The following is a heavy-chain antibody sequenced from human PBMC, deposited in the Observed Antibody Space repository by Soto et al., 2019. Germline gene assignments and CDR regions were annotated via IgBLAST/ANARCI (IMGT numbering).Heavy chain of an antibody. CDR2: IYHSGST. D-gene: IGHD5-18*01. J-gene: IGHJ6*02. Sequence: QVQLQESGPGLVKPSDTLSLTCAVSGYSISSSHWWGWIRQPPGKGLEWIGYIYHSGSTYYNPSLTTRVTLSVATSKNQFSLKVSSVTAVDPAVYYCARSYRDYGMDVWGQGTTVTVSS. V-gene: IGHV4-28*01. CDR1: GYSISSSHW. CDR3: ARSYRDYGMDV.